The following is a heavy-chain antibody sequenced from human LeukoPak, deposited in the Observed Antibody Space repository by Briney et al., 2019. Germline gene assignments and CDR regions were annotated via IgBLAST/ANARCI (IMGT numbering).Heavy chain of an antibody. CDR1: GGSISSSSYY. D-gene: IGHD6-19*01. V-gene: IGHV4-39*07. CDR3: ARDLQRQWPRIWSFDI. J-gene: IGHJ3*02. Sequence: SETLSLTCTVSGGSISSSSYYWGWIRQPPGKGLEWIGSIYYSGSTYYNPSLRSRFTISVDTSKNPFSLKLSSVTAADTAVYYCARDLQRQWPRIWSFDIWGQGTMVTVSS. CDR2: IYYSGST.